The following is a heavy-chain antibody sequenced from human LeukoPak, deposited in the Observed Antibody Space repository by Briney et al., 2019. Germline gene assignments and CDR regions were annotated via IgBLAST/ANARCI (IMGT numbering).Heavy chain of an antibody. CDR3: ARGRPGYSSGWFYYYYYMDV. Sequence: SETLSLTCAVYGGSFSGYYWSWIRQPPGKGLEWIGEINHSGSTNYNPSLKSRVTISVDTSKNQFSLKLSSVTAADTAVYYCARGRPGYSSGWFYYYYYMDVWGKGTTVTVSS. CDR2: INHSGST. V-gene: IGHV4-34*01. D-gene: IGHD6-19*01. J-gene: IGHJ6*03. CDR1: GGSFSGYY.